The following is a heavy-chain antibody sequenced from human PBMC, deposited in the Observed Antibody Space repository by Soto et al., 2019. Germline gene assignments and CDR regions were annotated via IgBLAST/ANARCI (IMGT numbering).Heavy chain of an antibody. Sequence: SETLSLTCTISGGSISSYYWSWIRQPPGKGLEWIGYIYYSGSTNYNPSLKSRVTISVDTSKNQFSLKLNSVTAADTAVYYCARDRQDYGDYGAFDIWGQGTMVTVSS. D-gene: IGHD4-17*01. CDR3: ARDRQDYGDYGAFDI. J-gene: IGHJ3*02. CDR2: IYYSGST. CDR1: GGSISSYY. V-gene: IGHV4-59*12.